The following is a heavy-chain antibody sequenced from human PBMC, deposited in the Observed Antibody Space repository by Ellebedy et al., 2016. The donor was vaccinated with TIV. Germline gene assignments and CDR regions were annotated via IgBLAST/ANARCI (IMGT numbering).Heavy chain of an antibody. CDR1: GGTFSSYA. V-gene: IGHV1-69*13. J-gene: IGHJ4*02. CDR2: IIPIFGTA. CDR3: TRDSDYYNYGSHY. D-gene: IGHD5-18*01. Sequence: AASVKVSCKASGGTFSSYAISWVRQAPGQGLEWMGGIIPIFGTAKYAQKFQGRVTITADESTSTAYMELSSLRSEDTAVYFCTRDSDYYNYGSHYWGQGSQVTVSS.